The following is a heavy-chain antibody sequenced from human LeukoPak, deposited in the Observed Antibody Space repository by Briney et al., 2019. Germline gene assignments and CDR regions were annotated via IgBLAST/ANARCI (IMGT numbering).Heavy chain of an antibody. J-gene: IGHJ4*02. D-gene: IGHD6-19*01. V-gene: IGHV4-39*07. CDR1: GGSISGSSYY. CDR2: IYYSGST. CDR3: AIYLAVGERGGFDY. Sequence: SETLSLTCTVSGGSISGSSYYWGWIRQPPGKGLEWIGSIYYSGSTYYNPSLKSRVTISVDTSKNQFSLKLSSVTAADTAVYYCAIYLAVGERGGFDYWGQGTLVTVSS.